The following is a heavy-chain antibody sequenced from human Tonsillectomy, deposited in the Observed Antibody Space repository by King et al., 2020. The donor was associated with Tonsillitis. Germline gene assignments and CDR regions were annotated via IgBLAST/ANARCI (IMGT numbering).Heavy chain of an antibody. CDR1: GYTFTSYG. V-gene: IGHV1-18*01. CDR2: ISAYNGNT. J-gene: IGHJ6*02. Sequence: QLVQSGAEVKKPGASVKVSCKASGYTFTSYGISWVRQAPGQGLEWMGWISAYNGNTNYAQKVQDRVTMTTDTSTSTAYMELRSLRSDDTAVYYCARALKSLVTYYYYYDMDVWGQGTTVTVSS. CDR3: ARALKSLVTYYYYYDMDV. D-gene: IGHD4-23*01.